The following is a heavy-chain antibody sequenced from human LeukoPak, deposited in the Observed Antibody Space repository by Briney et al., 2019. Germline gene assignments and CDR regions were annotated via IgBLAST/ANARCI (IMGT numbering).Heavy chain of an antibody. CDR1: GFTFSSYA. D-gene: IGHD5-18*01. V-gene: IGHV3-30-3*01. CDR2: ISYDGSNK. J-gene: IGHJ3*02. CDR3: ARVTRWIQLVDVFDI. Sequence: GRSLRLSCAASGFTFSSYAMHWVRQAPGKGLEWVAVISYDGSNKYYADSVKGRFTISRDNSKNTLYLQMNSLRAEDTAVYYCARVTRWIQLVDVFDIWGQGTMVTVSS.